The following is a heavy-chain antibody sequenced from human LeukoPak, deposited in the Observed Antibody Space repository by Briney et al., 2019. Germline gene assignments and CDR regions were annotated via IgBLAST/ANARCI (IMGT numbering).Heavy chain of an antibody. V-gene: IGHV3-23*01. D-gene: IGHD2-21*02. CDR2: ITYSGGNT. J-gene: IGHJ4*02. CDR1: GFTFTRYG. CDR3: AKDGTGFGGDCYSDY. Sequence: GGSLRLSCAASGFTFTRYGMSWVRQAPGKGLEWVSAITYSGGNTYYADSVKGRFTISRDNSKNTLYLQMNSLRAEDTAVYYCAKDGTGFGGDCYSDYWGQGTLVTVSS.